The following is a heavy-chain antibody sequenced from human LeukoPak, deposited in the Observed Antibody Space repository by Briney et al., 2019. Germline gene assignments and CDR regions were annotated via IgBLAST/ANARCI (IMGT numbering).Heavy chain of an antibody. J-gene: IGHJ4*01. CDR2: IWSDGTNR. Sequence: GGSLRLSCAASGFIFSHHGMHWVRQAPGKGLEWVAVIWSDGTNRFYADSVKGRFTTSRDNSQNTVFLQMNSLRVKDTAIYYCARDAQRGFDYSNSLKYWGHGTLVTVSS. D-gene: IGHD4-11*01. V-gene: IGHV3-33*01. CDR1: GFIFSHHG. CDR3: ARDAQRGFDYSNSLKY.